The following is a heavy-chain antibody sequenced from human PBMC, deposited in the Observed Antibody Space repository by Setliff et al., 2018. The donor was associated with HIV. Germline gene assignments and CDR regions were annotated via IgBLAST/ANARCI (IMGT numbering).Heavy chain of an antibody. V-gene: IGHV4-39*07. Sequence: KASETLSLTCTVSGGSITRTPYYWGWIRQPPGKGLEWIGSIYYSGSTYYNPSLESRLTISVDTSRNQFSLRLSSVTAADTAVYYCARAPTGVTNAFDIWGQGTMVTVSS. CDR3: ARAPTGVTNAFDI. CDR2: IYYSGST. D-gene: IGHD2-8*02. CDR1: GGSITRTPYY. J-gene: IGHJ3*02.